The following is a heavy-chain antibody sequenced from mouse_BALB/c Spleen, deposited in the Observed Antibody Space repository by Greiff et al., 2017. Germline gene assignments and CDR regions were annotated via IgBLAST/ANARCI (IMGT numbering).Heavy chain of an antibody. CDR1: GYSFTSYW. D-gene: IGHD2-4*01. J-gene: IGHJ1*01. CDR2: IDPSDSET. Sequence: QVQLQQSGPQLVRPGASVKISCKASGYSFTSYWMHWVKQRPGQGLEWIGMIDPSDSETRLNQKFKDKATLTVDKSSSTAYMQLSSPTSEDSAVYDCARGGYDSYFEVWGAGTTVTVSS. V-gene: IGHV1S126*01. CDR3: ARGGYDSYFEV.